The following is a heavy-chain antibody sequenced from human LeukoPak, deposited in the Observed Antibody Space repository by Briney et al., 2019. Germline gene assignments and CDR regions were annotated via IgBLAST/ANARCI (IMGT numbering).Heavy chain of an antibody. CDR3: AREGTAGTNLNWFDP. Sequence: SETLSLTCTVSGGSISSYYWSWIRQPPGKGLEWIGYISYSGSTNFNPSLKSRVTRSVDTSKNQFSLKLSSVTAADTAVYYCAREGTAGTNLNWFDPWGQGTLVTVSS. D-gene: IGHD1-1*01. CDR2: ISYSGST. V-gene: IGHV4-59*01. CDR1: GGSISSYY. J-gene: IGHJ5*02.